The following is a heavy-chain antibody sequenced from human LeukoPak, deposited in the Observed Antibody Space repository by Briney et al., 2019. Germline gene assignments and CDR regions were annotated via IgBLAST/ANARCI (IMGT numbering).Heavy chain of an antibody. V-gene: IGHV3-23*01. CDR3: ARAGYSMDTEYFQH. D-gene: IGHD5-18*01. J-gene: IGHJ1*01. CDR1: GFTFSSYA. Sequence: GGSLRLSCAASGFTFSSYAMSWVRQAPGKGLEWVSTIGGSGGSTYYADSVKGRFTISRDNSKNTLYLQMNSLRAEDTAVYYCARAGYSMDTEYFQHWGQGTLVTVSS. CDR2: IGGSGGST.